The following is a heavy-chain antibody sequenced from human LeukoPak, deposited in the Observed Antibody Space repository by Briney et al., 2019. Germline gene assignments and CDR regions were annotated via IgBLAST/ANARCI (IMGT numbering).Heavy chain of an antibody. J-gene: IGHJ6*02. D-gene: IGHD6-19*01. CDR2: INAGNGNT. CDR1: GYTFTSYA. CDR3: AREQWLAPYYYYYGMDV. Sequence: ASVKVSCKASGYTFTSYAMHWVRQAPGQRLEWMGWINAGNGNTKYSQKFQGRVTITRDTSASTAYMELSSLRSEDTAVYYCAREQWLAPYYYYYGMDVWGQGTTVTVSS. V-gene: IGHV1-3*01.